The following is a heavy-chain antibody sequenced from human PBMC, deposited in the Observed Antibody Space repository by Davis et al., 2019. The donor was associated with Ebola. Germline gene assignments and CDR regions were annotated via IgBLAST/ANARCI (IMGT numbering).Heavy chain of an antibody. CDR1: GFTFSSYA. J-gene: IGHJ4*02. Sequence: PGGSLRLSCAASGFTFSSYAMNWVRQAPGKGLEWVSYISSSSSTIYYADSVKGRFTISRDNAKNSLYLQMNSLRDEDTAVYFCARAGVNSYDSGGYYYDYWGQGTLVTVSS. V-gene: IGHV3-48*02. D-gene: IGHD3-22*01. CDR3: ARAGVNSYDSGGYYYDY. CDR2: ISSSSSTI.